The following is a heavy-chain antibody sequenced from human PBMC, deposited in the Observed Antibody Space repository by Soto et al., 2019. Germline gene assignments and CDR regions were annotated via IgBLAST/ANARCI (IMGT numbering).Heavy chain of an antibody. CDR2: IIPFRGTT. CDR1: GGTFNRVS. CDR3: ARTHFYETGGVFDDFDS. Sequence: QAQLVQSGPEVKKPGSSVKVSCKASGGTFNRVSLCWVRQAPGQGFEWMGEIIPFRGTTNYAPKFRGRVTITADESTGTSYMDLGSLTSEDTAVYFCARTHFYETGGVFDDFDSWGQGTRVNVSS. J-gene: IGHJ4*02. V-gene: IGHV1-69*01. D-gene: IGHD3-22*01.